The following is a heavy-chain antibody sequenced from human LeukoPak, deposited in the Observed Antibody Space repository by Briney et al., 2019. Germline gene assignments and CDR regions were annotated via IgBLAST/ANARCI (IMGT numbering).Heavy chain of an antibody. CDR1: GYSFTSYW. CDR2: IYPGDSDT. D-gene: IGHD3-22*01. Sequence: GESLKISCKGSGYSFTSYWIGWVRQMPGKGLEWMGIIYPGDSDTRYSPSFQGQVTISADKSISTAYLQWSSLKASDTAMYYCARTHSDYYDRLPDKLDYWGQGTLVTVSS. CDR3: ARTHSDYYDRLPDKLDY. J-gene: IGHJ4*02. V-gene: IGHV5-51*01.